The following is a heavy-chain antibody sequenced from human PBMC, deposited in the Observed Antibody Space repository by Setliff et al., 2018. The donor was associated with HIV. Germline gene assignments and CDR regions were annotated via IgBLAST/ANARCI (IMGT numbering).Heavy chain of an antibody. D-gene: IGHD3-22*01. J-gene: IGHJ4*02. V-gene: IGHV4-39*07. CDR2: IYYSGST. Sequence: LSLTCTVSGGSISSSSYYWGWIRQPPGKGLEWIGSIYYSGSTYYNPSLKSRVTISVDTSKNQFSLKLSSVTPADTAVYYCARASTRIGYDSSGYPFDYWGQGTLVTVSS. CDR3: ARASTRIGYDSSGYPFDY. CDR1: GGSISSSSYY.